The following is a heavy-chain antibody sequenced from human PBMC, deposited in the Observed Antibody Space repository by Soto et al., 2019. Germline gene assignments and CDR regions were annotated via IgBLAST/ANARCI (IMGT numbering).Heavy chain of an antibody. Sequence: ASVKVSCKASGYTFTSYDINWVRQATGQGLEWMGWMNPNSGNTGYAQKFQGRVTMTRNTSISTAYMELSSLRSEDTAVYYCARGIRGVISSAATFYYMDVWGKGTTVTVSS. CDR3: ARGIRGVISSAATFYYMDV. CDR2: MNPNSGNT. CDR1: GYTFTSYD. J-gene: IGHJ6*03. D-gene: IGHD3-10*01. V-gene: IGHV1-8*01.